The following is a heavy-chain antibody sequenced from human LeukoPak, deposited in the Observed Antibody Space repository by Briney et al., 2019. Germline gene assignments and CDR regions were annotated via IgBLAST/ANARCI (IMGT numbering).Heavy chain of an antibody. V-gene: IGHV3-48*01. CDR2: ISTGGSTM. CDR3: IKEAGYCSGGGCYRWFDS. CDR1: GSTFRSYS. Sequence: GGSLRLSCGASGSTFRSYSMSWVRQAPGKGLEWISYISTGGSTMYYADSVKGRFTIARDDAQNSLSLQMNSLRADDTAVYYCIKEAGYCSGGGCYRWFDSWGQGTLVTVSS. J-gene: IGHJ5*01. D-gene: IGHD2-15*01.